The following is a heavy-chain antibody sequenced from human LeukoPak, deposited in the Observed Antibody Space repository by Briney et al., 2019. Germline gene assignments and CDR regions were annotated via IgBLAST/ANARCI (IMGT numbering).Heavy chain of an antibody. D-gene: IGHD2-15*01. J-gene: IGHJ4*02. CDR2: IWYDGSNK. CDR1: GLTFRNYG. CDR3: ASNIVVVVAAFDY. Sequence: GSLRLSCAASGLTFRNYGMHWVRQAPGKGLEWVAVIWYDGSNKYYRDSVKGRFTISRDNSKNTLYLQMNSLRAEDTAVYYCASNIVVVVAAFDYWGQGTLVTVSS. V-gene: IGHV3-33*01.